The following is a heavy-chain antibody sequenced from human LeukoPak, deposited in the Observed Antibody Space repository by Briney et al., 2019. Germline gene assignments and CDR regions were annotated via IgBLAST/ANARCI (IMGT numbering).Heavy chain of an antibody. J-gene: IGHJ4*02. V-gene: IGHV3-7*01. Sequence: GGPLRLSCEASGFTFRVHWMTWVRPAPGKGREWVANVKQDGTEKFYVHSVKGRFTISRDNGKNSLYLQMNSLRVEDTAIYYCARAGGTSWADYWGQGTLVTVSS. CDR3: ARAGGTSWADY. CDR1: GFTFRVHW. CDR2: VKQDGTEK. D-gene: IGHD6-13*01.